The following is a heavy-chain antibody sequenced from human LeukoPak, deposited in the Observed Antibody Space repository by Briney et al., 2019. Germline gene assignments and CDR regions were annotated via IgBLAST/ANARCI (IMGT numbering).Heavy chain of an antibody. Sequence: SETLSLTCTVSHGYISSNSYYWSWIRQPPGKELEWSVSIYYCGTTYYNPSLKSRVTMSVATSKNHFSLRLSSVTAADTAVYYCARDGRGYAFDIWGQGTMVTVSS. V-gene: IGHV4-39*07. J-gene: IGHJ3*02. CDR3: ARDGRGYAFDI. CDR1: HGYISSNSYY. CDR2: IYYCGTT.